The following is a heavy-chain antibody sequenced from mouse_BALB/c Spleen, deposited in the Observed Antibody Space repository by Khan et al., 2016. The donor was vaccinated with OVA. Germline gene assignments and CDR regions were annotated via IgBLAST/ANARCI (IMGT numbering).Heavy chain of an antibody. Sequence: EVQLQESGPGLVNPSQSLSLTCTVTGYSITSDYAWNWIRQFPGNKLGWMGYISYSGRTSYNPSLKSRISITRDTSKNQVFLQLNSVTTEDTASYFCARSVAITTVVATDFDYWGQGTTLTVSS. CDR1: GYSITSDYA. J-gene: IGHJ2*01. CDR2: ISYSGRT. CDR3: ARSVAITTVVATDFDY. V-gene: IGHV3-2*02. D-gene: IGHD1-1*01.